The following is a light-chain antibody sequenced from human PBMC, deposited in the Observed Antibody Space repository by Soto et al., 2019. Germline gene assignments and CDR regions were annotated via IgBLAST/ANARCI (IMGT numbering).Light chain of an antibody. Sequence: QSVLTQPPSVSAAPGQKVTISCSGSSSNIGRNYVSWYQQVPGTAPKLLIYDINKRPSGIPDRFSGSKSGTSATLGITGLQTGDEADYYCGTWDSSLTHVLFGGGTQLTVL. J-gene: IGLJ2*01. CDR1: SSNIGRNY. CDR3: GTWDSSLTHVL. V-gene: IGLV1-51*01. CDR2: DIN.